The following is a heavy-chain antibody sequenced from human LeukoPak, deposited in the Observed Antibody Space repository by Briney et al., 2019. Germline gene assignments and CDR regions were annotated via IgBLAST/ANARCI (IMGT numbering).Heavy chain of an antibody. CDR1: GYTFTGYY. CDR2: INPNSGGT. J-gene: IGHJ4*02. Sequence: ASVKVSCKASGYTFTGYYMHWVRQAPGQGLEWMGWINPNSGGTIYAQKFQGRVTMTEDTSTDTAYMELSSLRSEDTAVYYCATAADRYSYGYGSFDYWGQGTLVTVSS. D-gene: IGHD5-18*01. CDR3: ATAADRYSYGYGSFDY. V-gene: IGHV1-2*02.